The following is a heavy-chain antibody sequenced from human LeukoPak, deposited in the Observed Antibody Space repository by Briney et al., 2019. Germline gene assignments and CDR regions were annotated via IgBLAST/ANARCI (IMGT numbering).Heavy chain of an antibody. CDR3: AKLNGPHRIVGADGDAFDI. V-gene: IGHV3-7*01. J-gene: IGHJ3*02. D-gene: IGHD1-26*01. CDR1: GFTFSSYW. Sequence: GGSLRLSCSASGFTFSSYWMTWVRQAPGKGLQWVAYIKKDGSDKYYVDSVKGRFTISRDNSKNTLYLQMNSLRAEDTAVYYCAKLNGPHRIVGADGDAFDIWGQGTMVTVSS. CDR2: IKKDGSDK.